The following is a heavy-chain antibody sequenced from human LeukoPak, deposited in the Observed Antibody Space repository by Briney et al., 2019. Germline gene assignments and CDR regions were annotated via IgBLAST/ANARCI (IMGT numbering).Heavy chain of an antibody. D-gene: IGHD6-19*01. CDR1: GGSISSGDYY. CDR2: IYYSGST. CDR3: ARGSAGTVFDY. Sequence: PSETLSLTCTVSGGSISSGDYYWGWIRQPPGKGLEWIGSIYYSGSTYYNPSLKSRVTISVDTSKNQFSLKLSSVTAADTAVYYCARGSAGTVFDYWGQGTLVTVSS. J-gene: IGHJ4*02. V-gene: IGHV4-39*07.